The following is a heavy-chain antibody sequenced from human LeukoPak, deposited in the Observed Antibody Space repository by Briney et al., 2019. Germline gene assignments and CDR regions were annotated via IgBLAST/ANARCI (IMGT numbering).Heavy chain of an antibody. CDR1: GFTFSSYG. CDR2: IWYDGSNK. Sequence: PGGSLRLSCAASGFTFSSYGTHWVRQAPGKGLEWVAVIWYDGSNKYYADSVKGRFTISRDNSKNTLYLQMNSLRAEDTAVYYCARDGSFPGIAAAARPYYYGMDVWGQGTTVTVSS. D-gene: IGHD6-13*01. CDR3: ARDGSFPGIAAAARPYYYGMDV. V-gene: IGHV3-33*01. J-gene: IGHJ6*02.